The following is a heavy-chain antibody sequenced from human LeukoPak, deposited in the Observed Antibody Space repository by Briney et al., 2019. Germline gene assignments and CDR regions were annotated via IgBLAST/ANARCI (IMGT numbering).Heavy chain of an antibody. CDR2: IRYDGSNK. Sequence: GGSLRLSCAASGFTFSSYGMHWVRQAPGKGLEWVAFIRYDGSNKYYADSVKGRFTISRDNSKNTPYLQMNSLRAEDTAVHYCAPGYQQSFDYWGQGTLVTVSS. D-gene: IGHD2-2*01. CDR1: GFTFSSYG. V-gene: IGHV3-30*02. CDR3: APGYQQSFDY. J-gene: IGHJ4*02.